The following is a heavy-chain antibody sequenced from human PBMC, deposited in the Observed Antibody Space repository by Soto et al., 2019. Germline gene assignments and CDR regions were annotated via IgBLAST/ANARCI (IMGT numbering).Heavy chain of an antibody. J-gene: IGHJ4*02. CDR3: AKDGVGARDEVGFDY. D-gene: IGHD1-26*01. CDR2: ISYDGSNK. CDR1: GFTFSSYG. V-gene: IGHV3-30*18. Sequence: PGGSLRLSCAASGFTFSSYGMHWVRQAPGKGLEWVAVISYDGSNKYYADSVKGRFTISRDNSKNTLYLQMNSLRAEDTAVYYCAKDGVGARDEVGFDYWGQGTLVTVSS.